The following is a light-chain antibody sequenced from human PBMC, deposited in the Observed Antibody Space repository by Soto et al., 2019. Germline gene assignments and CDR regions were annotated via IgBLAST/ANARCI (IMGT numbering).Light chain of an antibody. Sequence: EIVMTQSPATLSVSPGERATLSCRASQSVRSNLAWYQQKRGQAPRLLIYGAFSRATGIPDRFSGSGSGTDFTLTPSRLEPQDLAVYYCQQYGNSIPITFGQGTRLEIK. V-gene: IGKV3-20*01. CDR1: QSVRSN. CDR3: QQYGNSIPIT. J-gene: IGKJ5*01. CDR2: GAF.